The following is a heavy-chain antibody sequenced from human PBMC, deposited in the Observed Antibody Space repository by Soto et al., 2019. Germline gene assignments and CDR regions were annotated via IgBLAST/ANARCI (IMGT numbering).Heavy chain of an antibody. D-gene: IGHD1-26*01. CDR2: IYYIGMT. Sequence: PSEILSLTCTVSGGSISNYYWSWIRQPPGKGLEWIGYIYYIGMTNNNPSLKSRVTISVDTSKNQFSLKLSSVTAADTAVYYCASGWEPQGGAFDIWGQGTMVTVSS. CDR3: ASGWEPQGGAFDI. J-gene: IGHJ3*02. CDR1: GGSISNYY. V-gene: IGHV4-59*01.